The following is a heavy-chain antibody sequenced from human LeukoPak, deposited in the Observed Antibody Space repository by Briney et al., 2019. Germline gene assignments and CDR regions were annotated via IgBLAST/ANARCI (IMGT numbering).Heavy chain of an antibody. CDR1: GYTFTGYY. Sequence: ASVKVSCKASGYTFTGYYMHWVRQAPGQGLEWMGRINPNSGGTDYAQKVQGRVTMTRDTSISTAYMELSRLRSDDTAVYYCARAIYCSSTSCYLFDYWGQGTLVTVSS. CDR2: INPNSGGT. D-gene: IGHD2-2*01. CDR3: ARAIYCSSTSCYLFDY. J-gene: IGHJ4*02. V-gene: IGHV1-2*06.